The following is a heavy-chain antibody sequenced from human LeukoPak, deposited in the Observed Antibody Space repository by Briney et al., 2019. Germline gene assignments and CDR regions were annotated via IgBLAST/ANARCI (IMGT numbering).Heavy chain of an antibody. J-gene: IGHJ4*02. CDR3: ARGSVVVPAASSFIDY. Sequence: GASVKVSCKASGYTFTSYDINWVRQATGQGLEWMGWMNPNSGNTGYAQKFRGRVTMTRNTSISTAYMELSSLRFEDTAVYYCARGSVVVPAASSFIDYWGQGTLVTVSS. CDR1: GYTFTSYD. V-gene: IGHV1-8*01. D-gene: IGHD2-2*01. CDR2: MNPNSGNT.